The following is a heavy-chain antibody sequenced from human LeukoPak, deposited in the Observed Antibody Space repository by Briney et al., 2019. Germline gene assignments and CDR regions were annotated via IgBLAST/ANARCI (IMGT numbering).Heavy chain of an antibody. CDR1: GFIFSNYA. D-gene: IGHD2-2*01. V-gene: IGHV3-23*01. Sequence: GGSLRLSCAASGFIFSNYAMTWVRQAPGKGLEWVSAISGSGGSTYYADSVKGRFTISRDNSKNTLYLQMNSLRAEDTAVYYCAKVGPRYCSSTSCHFDYWGQGTLVTVSS. CDR2: ISGSGGST. J-gene: IGHJ4*02. CDR3: AKVGPRYCSSTSCHFDY.